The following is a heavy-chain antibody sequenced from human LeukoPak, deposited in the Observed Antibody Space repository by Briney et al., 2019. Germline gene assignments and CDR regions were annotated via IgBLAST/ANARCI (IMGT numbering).Heavy chain of an antibody. D-gene: IGHD3-22*01. CDR3: VRESGYYDSSGYSRYYYYMDV. V-gene: IGHV4-34*01. Sequence: SETLSLTCAVYGGSFSGYYWSWIRQPPGKGLEWIGEINHSGSTNYNPSLKSRVTISVDTSKNQFSLKLSSVTAADTAVYYCVRESGYYDSSGYSRYYYYMDVWGKGTTVTVSS. CDR2: INHSGST. J-gene: IGHJ6*03. CDR1: GGSFSGYY.